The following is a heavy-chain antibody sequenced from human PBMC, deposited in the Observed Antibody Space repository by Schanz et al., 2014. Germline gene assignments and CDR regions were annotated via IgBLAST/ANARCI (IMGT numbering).Heavy chain of an antibody. CDR1: EFSFSSFG. D-gene: IGHD6-6*01. CDR3: ATEGPRGTRHPINYYYAMDN. V-gene: IGHV3-48*01. J-gene: IGHJ6*02. Sequence: EVQLVESGGGLVQPRGSLRLSCAASEFSFSSFGMNWVRQAPGKGLEWVSYISSSSSTIYYADSVKGRFTISRDNAKNSLYLQMNRLRAEDTAVYYCATEGPRGTRHPINYYYAMDNWGQGTKVTV. CDR2: ISSSSSTI.